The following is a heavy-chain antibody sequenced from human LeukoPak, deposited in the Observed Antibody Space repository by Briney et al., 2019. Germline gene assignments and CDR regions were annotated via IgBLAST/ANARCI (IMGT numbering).Heavy chain of an antibody. J-gene: IGHJ4*02. Sequence: GGSLRLSCTASGFTFGDYAMTWVRQAPGKGLEWVSTINSSGGSTYYADSLKGRFTISRDISKNTLYLQMNSLRAEDTAIYYCALLMMYAIDFDYWGQGTLVTVSS. D-gene: IGHD2-8*01. CDR2: INSSGGST. V-gene: IGHV3-23*01. CDR3: ALLMMYAIDFDY. CDR1: GFTFGDYA.